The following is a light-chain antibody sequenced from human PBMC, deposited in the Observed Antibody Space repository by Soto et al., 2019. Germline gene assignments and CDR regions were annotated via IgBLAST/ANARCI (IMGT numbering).Light chain of an antibody. CDR2: GAS. CDR1: QSVSNSY. J-gene: IGKJ1*01. Sequence: EIVLTQSPGTLSLSPGERATLSCRASQSVSNSYLAWYQQKPGQAPRLLIYGASSRATGSPDRFSGSGSGTDFTLTISRLEPEDFAVYYCQQYGSPPWTFGHGTKVEIK. V-gene: IGKV3-20*01. CDR3: QQYGSPPWT.